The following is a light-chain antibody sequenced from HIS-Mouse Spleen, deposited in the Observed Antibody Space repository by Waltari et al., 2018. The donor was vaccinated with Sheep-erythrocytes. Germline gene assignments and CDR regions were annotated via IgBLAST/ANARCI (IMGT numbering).Light chain of an antibody. CDR1: SRDVGGYNY. CDR2: DVS. CDR3: SSYTSSSTVV. V-gene: IGLV2-14*03. J-gene: IGLJ2*01. Sequence: QSALTQPASVSGSPVQSITISCTGTSRDVGGYNYVSWYQQHPGKAPKLMIYDVSNRPSGVSKRFAGSKSGNTASLTISGLQAEDEADYYCSSYTSSSTVVFGGGTKLTVL.